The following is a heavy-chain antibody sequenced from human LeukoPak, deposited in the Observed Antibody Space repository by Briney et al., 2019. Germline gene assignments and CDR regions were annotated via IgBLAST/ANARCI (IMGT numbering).Heavy chain of an antibody. D-gene: IGHD3-10*01. CDR3: ARGRGITMVRGAYYFGY. CDR1: GYSISSGYY. CDR2: IYHSGST. V-gene: IGHV4-38-2*02. J-gene: IGHJ4*02. Sequence: PSETLSLTCTVSGYSISSGYYWGWIRQPPGKGLEWIGSIYHSGSTYYNPSLKSRVTISVDTSKNQFSLKLSSVTAADTAVYYCARGRGITMVRGAYYFGYWGQGTLVTVSS.